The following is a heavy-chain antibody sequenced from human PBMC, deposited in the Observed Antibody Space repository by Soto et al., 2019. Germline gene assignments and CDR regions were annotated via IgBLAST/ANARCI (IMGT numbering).Heavy chain of an antibody. CDR2: TYQSGSA. V-gene: IGHV4-30-2*06. Sequence: LSLTCTVAGGSISSGGYSWTWLRQSPGKGLEWIGYTYQSGSAFYNPSLKSRVTISVDRSKNQFSLNLTSVTAADTAVYYCARDYYGMDVWGQGTTVTVSS. CDR1: GGSISSGGYS. J-gene: IGHJ6*02. CDR3: ARDYYGMDV.